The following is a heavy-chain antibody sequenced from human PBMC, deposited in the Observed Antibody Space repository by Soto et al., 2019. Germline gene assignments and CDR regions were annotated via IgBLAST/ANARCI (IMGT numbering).Heavy chain of an antibody. CDR3: ARGNYDSSGYYSAFDI. Sequence: QVQLQESGPGLVKPSQTLSLTCTVSGGSISSGGYYWSWIRQHPGKGLEWIGYIYYSGSTYYNPSLRSRVTISVDTSKNQFSLKLSSVTAADTAVDYCARGNYDSSGYYSAFDIWGQGTMVTVSS. CDR1: GGSISSGGYY. CDR2: IYYSGST. J-gene: IGHJ3*02. D-gene: IGHD3-22*01. V-gene: IGHV4-31*03.